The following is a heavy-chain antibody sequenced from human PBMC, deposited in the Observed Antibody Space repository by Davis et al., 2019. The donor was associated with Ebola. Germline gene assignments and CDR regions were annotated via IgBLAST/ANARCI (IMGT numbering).Heavy chain of an antibody. V-gene: IGHV3-9*01. CDR1: GFTFDDYA. Sequence: PGGSLRLSCAASGFTFDDYAMHWVRQAPGKGLEWVSGSSWNSGNIAYADSVKGRFTISRDNANNSLYLQMNTLRAEDTAFYYCAKGRVEMSTVTVDAFDIWGQGTMVTVSS. CDR2: SSWNSGNI. D-gene: IGHD4-11*01. CDR3: AKGRVEMSTVTVDAFDI. J-gene: IGHJ3*02.